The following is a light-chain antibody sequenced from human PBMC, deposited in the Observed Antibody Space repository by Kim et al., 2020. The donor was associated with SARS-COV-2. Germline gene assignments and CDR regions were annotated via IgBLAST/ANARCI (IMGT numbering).Light chain of an antibody. CDR3: ATWDSSLSGGV. CDR2: NNN. Sequence: GQKVTISCSRTSSNIAKNFVSWYQHLPGTAPKLLIYNNNKRPSGIPDRFSASKSGTSATLGITGLQTGDEADYYCATWDSSLSGGVFGGGTKLTVL. CDR1: SSNIAKNF. J-gene: IGLJ3*02. V-gene: IGLV1-51*01.